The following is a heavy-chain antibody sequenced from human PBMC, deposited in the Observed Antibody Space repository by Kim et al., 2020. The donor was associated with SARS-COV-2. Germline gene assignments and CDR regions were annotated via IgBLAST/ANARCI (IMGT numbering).Heavy chain of an antibody. CDR2: ISYDGSNK. CDR3: ARDPRMVIPFDY. V-gene: IGHV3-30*04. D-gene: IGHD3-22*01. Sequence: GGSLRLSCAASGFTFSSYAMHWVRQAPGKGLEWVAVISYDGSNKYYADSVKGRFTISRDNSKNTLYLQMNSLRAEDTAVYYCARDPRMVIPFDYWGQGTLVTVSS. J-gene: IGHJ4*02. CDR1: GFTFSSYA.